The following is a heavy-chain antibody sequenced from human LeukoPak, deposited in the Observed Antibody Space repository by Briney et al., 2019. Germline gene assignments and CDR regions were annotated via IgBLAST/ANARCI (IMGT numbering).Heavy chain of an antibody. CDR1: GGSISSSSYY. D-gene: IGHD6-19*01. CDR3: ARLSGWADAFDI. Sequence: SETLSLTCTVSGGSISSSSYYWGWRRQRRGKGLEWIVSIYYSGRTYDNPSLKSRVTISVDPSQHQFSLKLSSVTAADTAVYYCARLSGWADAFDIWGQGTMVTVSS. CDR2: IYYSGRT. V-gene: IGHV4-39*01. J-gene: IGHJ3*02.